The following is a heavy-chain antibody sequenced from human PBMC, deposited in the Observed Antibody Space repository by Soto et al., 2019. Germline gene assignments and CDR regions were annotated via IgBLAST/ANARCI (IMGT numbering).Heavy chain of an antibody. D-gene: IGHD2-2*01. V-gene: IGHV3-23*01. J-gene: IGHJ4*02. CDR2: ISGSGGST. Sequence: GGSLRLSCAASGFTFSSYAMSWVRQAPGKGLEWVSAISGSGGSTYYADSVKGRFTISRDKSKNSLYLQMNSLRAEDTAVYSCAKDSKGWSSTSCLFDYWGQGTLVTVSS. CDR3: AKDSKGWSSTSCLFDY. CDR1: GFTFSSYA.